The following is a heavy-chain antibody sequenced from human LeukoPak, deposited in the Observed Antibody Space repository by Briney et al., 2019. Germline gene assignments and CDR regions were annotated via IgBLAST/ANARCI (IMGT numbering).Heavy chain of an antibody. CDR1: GYTFTSYG. D-gene: IGHD3-10*01. Sequence: GASVRVSCKASGYTFTSYGISWVRQAPGQGLEWMGWISAYNGNTNYAQKLQGRVTMTTDTSTSTAYMELRSLRSDDTAVYYCARDQQSYYGSGSYDYWGQGTLVTVSS. J-gene: IGHJ4*02. CDR3: ARDQQSYYGSGSYDY. V-gene: IGHV1-18*01. CDR2: ISAYNGNT.